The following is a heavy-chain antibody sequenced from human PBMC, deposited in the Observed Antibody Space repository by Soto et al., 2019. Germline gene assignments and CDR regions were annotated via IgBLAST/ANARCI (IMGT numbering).Heavy chain of an antibody. J-gene: IGHJ4*02. CDR1: GFTFSSYG. CDR3: ARDSGFYYFDY. V-gene: IGHV3-33*01. D-gene: IGHD3-10*01. Sequence: GGSLRLSCAASGFTFSSYGMHWVRQAPGKGLEWVAVIWYDGSNKYYADSVKGRFTISRDNSKNTLYLQMNSLRAEDTAVYYCARDSGFYYFDYWGQGTLVTVSS. CDR2: IWYDGSNK.